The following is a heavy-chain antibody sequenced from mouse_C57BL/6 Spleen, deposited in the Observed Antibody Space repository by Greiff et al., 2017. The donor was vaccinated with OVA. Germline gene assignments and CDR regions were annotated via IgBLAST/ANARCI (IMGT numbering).Heavy chain of an antibody. CDR1: GYAFSSSW. V-gene: IGHV1-82*01. CDR3: ARTIHYDYEGYFDV. CDR2: IYPGDGDT. D-gene: IGHD2-4*01. J-gene: IGHJ1*03. Sequence: QVQLQQSGPELVKPGASVKISCKASGYAFSSSWMNWVKQRPGKGLEWIGRIYPGDGDTNYNGKFKGKATLTADKSSSTAYMQLSSLTSEDSAVYFCARTIHYDYEGYFDVWGTGTTVTVSS.